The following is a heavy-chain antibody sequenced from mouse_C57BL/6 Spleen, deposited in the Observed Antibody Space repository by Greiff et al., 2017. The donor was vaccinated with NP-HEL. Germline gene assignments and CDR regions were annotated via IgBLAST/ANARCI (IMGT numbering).Heavy chain of an antibody. Sequence: LQESGPGLVQPSQSLSITCTVSGFSLTSYGVHWVRQSPGKGLEWLGVIWSGGSTDYNAAFISRLSISKDNSKSQVFFKMNSLQADDTAIYYCARPLTGTYWYFDVWGTGATVTVSS. CDR3: ARPLTGTYWYFDV. D-gene: IGHD4-1*01. V-gene: IGHV2-2*01. CDR2: IWSGGST. J-gene: IGHJ1*03. CDR1: GFSLTSYG.